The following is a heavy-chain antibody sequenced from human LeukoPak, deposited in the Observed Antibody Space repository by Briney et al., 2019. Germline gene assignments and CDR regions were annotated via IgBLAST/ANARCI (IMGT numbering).Heavy chain of an antibody. J-gene: IGHJ4*02. CDR2: IGPSGGNT. Sequence: GGSLRLSCAASGITFSNYFMSWVRQAPGKGLEWVSAIGPSGGNTYYADSVQGRFTISRDNSKNTLYLQMTSLRAEETAVYYCAKDSKMSYYGSGSHYDYWGQGTLVTVSS. CDR3: AKDSKMSYYGSGSHYDY. D-gene: IGHD3-10*01. V-gene: IGHV3-23*01. CDR1: GITFSNYF.